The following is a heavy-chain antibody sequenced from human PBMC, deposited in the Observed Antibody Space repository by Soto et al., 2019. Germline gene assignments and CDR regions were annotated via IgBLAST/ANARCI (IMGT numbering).Heavy chain of an antibody. V-gene: IGHV4-38-2*02. CDR1: GYSISSGYY. J-gene: IGHJ6*02. D-gene: IGHD6-19*01. Sequence: TSQTLSLTCAVSGYSISSGYYWGWIRQPPGKGLEWIGSIYHSGSTYYNPSLKSRVTISVDTSKNQFSLKLSSVTAADTAVYYCARDLSSGWYHEHYYYGMDVWCQGTTVT. CDR2: IYHSGST. CDR3: ARDLSSGWYHEHYYYGMDV.